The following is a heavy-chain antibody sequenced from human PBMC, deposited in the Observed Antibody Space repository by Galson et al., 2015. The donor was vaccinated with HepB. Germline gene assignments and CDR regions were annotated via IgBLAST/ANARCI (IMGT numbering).Heavy chain of an antibody. CDR1: GGTFSSYA. CDR3: ARDLRGRYCSGGSCYSFPWYFDL. CDR2: IIPIFGTA. Sequence: SVKVSCKASGGTFSSYAISWGRQAPGQGLEWMGGIIPIFGTANYAQKFQGRVTITADESTSTAYMELSSLRSEDTAVYYCARDLRGRYCSGGSCYSFPWYFDLWGRGTLVTVSS. D-gene: IGHD2-15*01. V-gene: IGHV1-69*13. J-gene: IGHJ2*01.